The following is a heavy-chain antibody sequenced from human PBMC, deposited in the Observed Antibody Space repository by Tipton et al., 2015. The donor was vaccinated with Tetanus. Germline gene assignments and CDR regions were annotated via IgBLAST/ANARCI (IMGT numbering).Heavy chain of an antibody. CDR3: VSGSALGN. V-gene: IGHV3-48*04. CDR2: IGVSSSPI. J-gene: IGHJ4*02. CDR1: GFTFSTYS. D-gene: IGHD6-25*01. Sequence: SLRLSCAASGFTFSTYSMNWVRQAPGKGLEWVSSIGVSSSPIYYADSVKGRFTISRDNAKNSLSLQMNSLRIDDTAVYYCVSGSALGNWGQGTLVTVSS.